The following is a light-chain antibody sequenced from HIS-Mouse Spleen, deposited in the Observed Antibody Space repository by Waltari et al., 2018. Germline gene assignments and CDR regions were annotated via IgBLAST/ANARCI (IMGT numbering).Light chain of an antibody. CDR3: QSADSSGTSWV. V-gene: IGLV3-25*03. Sequence: SYELTQPPSVSVSPGPTARIPCSGDALPKQYAYWYQQKPGQAPVLVLYKDSERPSGIPERFSGSSSGTTVTLTISGVQAEDEADYYCQSADSSGTSWVFGGGTKLTVL. CDR1: ALPKQY. CDR2: KDS. J-gene: IGLJ3*02.